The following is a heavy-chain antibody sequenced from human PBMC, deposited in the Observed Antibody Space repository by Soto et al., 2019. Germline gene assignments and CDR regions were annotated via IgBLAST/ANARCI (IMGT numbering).Heavy chain of an antibody. CDR3: AKDQAQYGSGYVYGMDV. CDR1: GFTFSIFG. D-gene: IGHD3-10*01. J-gene: IGHJ6*02. V-gene: IGHV3-30*18. CDR2: LSYDGTYK. Sequence: QEHLVQSGGGVVQPGGSLRLSCDASGFTFSIFGMHWVRQAPGKCLEWVAVLSYDGTYKYYADSVKGRFTISRDNSKNMLFLQMNSLRPDDTAVYYCAKDQAQYGSGYVYGMDVWCQGTAVTVSS.